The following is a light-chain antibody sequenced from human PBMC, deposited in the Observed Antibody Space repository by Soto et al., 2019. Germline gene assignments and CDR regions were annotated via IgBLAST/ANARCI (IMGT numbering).Light chain of an antibody. CDR3: QQYNDYSWK. CDR2: KAS. CDR1: QSISAW. J-gene: IGKJ1*01. V-gene: IGKV1-5*03. Sequence: DIQITQSPSTLSASVGDSVSINCRASQSISAWLAWYQQKPGKAPRLLIYKASTLEIGVPSRFSGSGSGTEFTLTISSXQPDDVAIYYCQQYNDYSWKFGQGTKVDIK.